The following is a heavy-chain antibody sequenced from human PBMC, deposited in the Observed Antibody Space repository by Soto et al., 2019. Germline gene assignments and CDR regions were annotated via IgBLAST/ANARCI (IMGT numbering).Heavy chain of an antibody. CDR3: AKDLTRQLAYWLDP. CDR2: INAHSGGT. D-gene: IGHD6-6*01. CDR1: GFSFTGYY. V-gene: IGHV1-2*02. Sequence: ASVKVSCKASGFSFTGYYIQWLRQAPGQGLEWMGWINAHSGGTEYAQKFQGRVTLTRDTSIATAYLTLTSLTSDDTALYYCAKDLTRQLAYWLDPWGQGTQVTVSS. J-gene: IGHJ5*02.